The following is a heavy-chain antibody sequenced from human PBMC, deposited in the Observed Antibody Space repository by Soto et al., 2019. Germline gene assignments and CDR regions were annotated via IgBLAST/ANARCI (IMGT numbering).Heavy chain of an antibody. CDR1: GYTFTSYG. CDR2: INAYNGNT. CDR3: ASDPVAGTYFDY. V-gene: IGHV1-18*01. D-gene: IGHD6-19*01. J-gene: IGHJ4*02. Sequence: QVQLVQSGAEVKKPGASVKVSCKASGYTFTSYGISWVRQAPGQGLEWMGWINAYNGNTNYAQKLQGRVTMTTDTSASTAYMELRSLRSDGTAVFSCASDPVAGTYFDYWGQGTLVTVSS.